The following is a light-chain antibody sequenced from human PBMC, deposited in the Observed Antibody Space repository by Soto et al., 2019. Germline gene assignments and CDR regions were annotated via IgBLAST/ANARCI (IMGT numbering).Light chain of an antibody. Sequence: DIVLTQSPGTLSLSPGERSTLSCRASQSVGSIYLALYQQIPGQAPRLLIYGVSSRAAGIPDRFSGSGSGTDFTLTINRLEPEDFAVYYCQQYHNTPITFGQGTRLEIK. CDR2: GVS. CDR1: QSVGSIY. V-gene: IGKV3-20*01. J-gene: IGKJ5*01. CDR3: QQYHNTPIT.